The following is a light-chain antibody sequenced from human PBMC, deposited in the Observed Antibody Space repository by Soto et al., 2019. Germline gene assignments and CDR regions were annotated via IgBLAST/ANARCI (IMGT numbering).Light chain of an antibody. J-gene: IGLJ2*01. CDR2: EVN. Sequence: QSALTQPASVSGSPGQSITLSCTGSSGDVGNYNFVSWYQQHSGKAPKLVIFEVNKRPSGIPDRFSGSKSGNTASLTISGLQAEDEATYYCFSYVGSTTHVIFGGGTKLTVL. V-gene: IGLV2-23*02. CDR3: FSYVGSTTHVI. CDR1: SGDVGNYNF.